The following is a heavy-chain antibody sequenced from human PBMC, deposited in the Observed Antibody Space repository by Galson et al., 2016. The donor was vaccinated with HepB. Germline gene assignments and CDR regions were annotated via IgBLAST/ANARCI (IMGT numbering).Heavy chain of an antibody. CDR1: GYTFTGYY. Sequence: VSCKASGYTFTGYYMHWVRQAPGQGLEWMGWINPNSGGTNYAQKFQGRVTMTRDTSISTAYMELSRLGSDDTAVFYCARGSGSYYFDYWGQGTLVTVSS. D-gene: IGHD3-10*01. V-gene: IGHV1-2*02. CDR2: INPNSGGT. CDR3: ARGSGSYYFDY. J-gene: IGHJ4*02.